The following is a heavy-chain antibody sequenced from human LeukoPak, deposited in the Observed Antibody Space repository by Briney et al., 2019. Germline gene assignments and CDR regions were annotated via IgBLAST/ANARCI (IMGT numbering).Heavy chain of an antibody. Sequence: PSETLSLTCTVSGGSISSYYWSWIRQPPGKGLEWIGYIYYSGSTNYNPSLKSRVTISVDTSRNQFSLKLSSVTAADTAVYYCARDRRYSSSWYFDYWGQRTLVTVSS. CDR2: IYYSGST. J-gene: IGHJ4*02. CDR1: GGSISSYY. V-gene: IGHV4-59*01. D-gene: IGHD6-13*01. CDR3: ARDRRYSSSWYFDY.